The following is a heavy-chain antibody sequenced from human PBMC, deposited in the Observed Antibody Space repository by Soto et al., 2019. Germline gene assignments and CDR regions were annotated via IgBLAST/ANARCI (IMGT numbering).Heavy chain of an antibody. V-gene: IGHV4-30-4*08. J-gene: IGHJ5*02. CDR3: ARGRVVVPAAVMFNCLDP. Sequence: SETLSLTCTVSGDSISSGTHYWNWIRQHPGKGLEWIGYISSSGNSYYSPSLKSRVFMSVDRSRTQFSLKMSSVTAADTAVYYCARGRVVVPAAVMFNCLDPWGQGALVTVSS. D-gene: IGHD2-2*01. CDR2: ISSSGNS. CDR1: GDSISSGTHY.